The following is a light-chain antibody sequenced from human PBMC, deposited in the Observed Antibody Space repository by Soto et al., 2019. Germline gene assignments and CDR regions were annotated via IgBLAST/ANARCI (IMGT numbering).Light chain of an antibody. CDR1: QGISSY. V-gene: IGKV1-9*01. CDR2: AAS. J-gene: IGKJ5*01. Sequence: DIQLTQSPSFLSASVGDRITITCRASQGISSYLAWYQQKPGKAPKLLIYAASTLQSGVPLRFSGSGSGTSFTLTISSLQPEDFATYYCQQLLSYPITFGQGTRQEI. CDR3: QQLLSYPIT.